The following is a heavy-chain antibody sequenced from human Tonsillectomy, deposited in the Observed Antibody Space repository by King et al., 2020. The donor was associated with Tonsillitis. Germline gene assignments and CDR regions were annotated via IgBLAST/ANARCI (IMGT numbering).Heavy chain of an antibody. Sequence: QLQLQESGPGLVKPSQTLSLTCTVSGGSISSGSYYWSWIRQPAGQGLEWIGRIYTSGSTNYNPSLKSRVTISVDTSKNQFSLKLSSVTAADTAVYYCARDAYSSGWYLGYWGQGTLVTVSS. J-gene: IGHJ4*02. CDR3: ARDAYSSGWYLGY. CDR2: IYTSGST. D-gene: IGHD6-19*01. CDR1: GGSISSGSYY. V-gene: IGHV4-61*02.